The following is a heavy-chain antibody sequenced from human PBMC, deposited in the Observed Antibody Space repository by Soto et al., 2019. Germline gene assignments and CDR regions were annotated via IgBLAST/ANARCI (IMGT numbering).Heavy chain of an antibody. CDR1: GYTFTQHG. CDR3: ARGGDSDGSQYYYGMDV. J-gene: IGHJ6*02. Sequence: QVQLVQSGVEVKEPGASVKVSCKASGYTFTQHGISLVRQAPGQGLEWMGWISAYYGNTNYAQKIQGRVTMTTDSSTSTAYMELRSLSSDDTAVYYCARGGDSDGSQYYYGMDVWGQGTTVTVSS. V-gene: IGHV1-18*01. D-gene: IGHD3-22*01. CDR2: ISAYYGNT.